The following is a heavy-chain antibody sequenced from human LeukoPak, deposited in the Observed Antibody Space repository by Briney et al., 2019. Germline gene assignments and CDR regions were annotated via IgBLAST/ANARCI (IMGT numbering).Heavy chain of an antibody. CDR1: GYAFTGYY. CDR2: INPNSGGT. CDR3: ARQPYYYGSGSYYKSWFDP. V-gene: IGHV1-2*02. J-gene: IGHJ5*02. Sequence: ASVKVSCKASGYAFTGYYMHWVRQAPGQGLEWMGWINPNSGGTNYAQKFQGRVTMTRDTSISKAYMELSRMRSDDTAVYYCARQPYYYGSGSYYKSWFDPWGQGTLVTVSS. D-gene: IGHD3-10*01.